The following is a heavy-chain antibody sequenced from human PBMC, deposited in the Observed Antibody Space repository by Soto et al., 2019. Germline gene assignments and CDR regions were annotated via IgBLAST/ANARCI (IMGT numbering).Heavy chain of an antibody. Sequence: SETLSLTCTVSGDSMSSYYWGWIRQPPGKGLEWIGYIYYSGSTNYNPSLKSRVTISVDTSKNQFSLKLSSVTAADTAVYYCARRGKRPEYMDVWGKGTTVTVSS. CDR1: GDSMSSYY. D-gene: IGHD3-16*01. CDR2: IYYSGST. J-gene: IGHJ6*03. V-gene: IGHV4-59*08. CDR3: ARRGKRPEYMDV.